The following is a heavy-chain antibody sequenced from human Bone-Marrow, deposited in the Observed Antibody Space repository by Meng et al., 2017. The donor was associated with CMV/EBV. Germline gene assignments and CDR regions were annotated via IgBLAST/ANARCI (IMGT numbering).Heavy chain of an antibody. V-gene: IGHV3-7*01. J-gene: IGHJ5*02. CDR1: GFTVSSNY. D-gene: IGHD3-10*02. CDR2: IKEDGSET. CDR3: ARDVRHRDSGPP. Sequence: GESLKISCAASGFTVSSNYMSWVRQAPEKGLEWVANIKEDGSETFYVDSVKGRFTISRDNAKNSLYLQMNSLRVEDTAIYYCARDVRHRDSGPPWGQGALVTVSS.